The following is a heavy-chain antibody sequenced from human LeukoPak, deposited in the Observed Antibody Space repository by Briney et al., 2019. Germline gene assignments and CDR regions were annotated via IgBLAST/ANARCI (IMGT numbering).Heavy chain of an antibody. D-gene: IGHD2-8*01. CDR3: ANRDEVCAMSDFYY. CDR1: GFDIRSYG. Sequence: GGSLRLSCAASGFDIRSYGMHWVRQAPGKGLEWLAFILWGGGRQYYADSVKGRFTISRDNSKNTLYLQMNSLRGDDTAVYYWANRDEVCAMSDFYYWGEGTVIIVS. J-gene: IGHJ4*02. V-gene: IGHV3-30*02. CDR2: ILWGGGRQ.